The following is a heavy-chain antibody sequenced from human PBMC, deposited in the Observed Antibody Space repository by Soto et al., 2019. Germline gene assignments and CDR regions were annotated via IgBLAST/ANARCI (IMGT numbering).Heavy chain of an antibody. CDR2: ISGSGGST. Sequence: PGGSLRLSCAASGGPFSSYSMNWVRQAPGKGLEWVSAISGSGGSTYYADSVKGRFTISRDNSKNTLYLQMNSLRAEDTAVYYCAKFVPAAKGRAFDIWGQGTMVTVSS. CDR3: AKFVPAAKGRAFDI. V-gene: IGHV3-23*01. J-gene: IGHJ3*02. D-gene: IGHD2-2*01. CDR1: GGPFSSYS.